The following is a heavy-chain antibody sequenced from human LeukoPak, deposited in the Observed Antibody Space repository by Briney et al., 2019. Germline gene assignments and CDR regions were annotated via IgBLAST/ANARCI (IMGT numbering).Heavy chain of an antibody. V-gene: IGHV4-30-4*08. D-gene: IGHD2-2*01. J-gene: IGHJ6*03. CDR2: IYYSGST. Sequence: PSETLSLTCTVSGGSISSGDYYWSWIRQPPGKGLEWIGYIYYSGSTYYNPSLKSRVTISVDTSKNQFSLKLSSVTAADTAVYYCARGPYCSSTSCYFYGYYYYMDVWGKGTTVTVSS. CDR3: ARGPYCSSTSCYFYGYYYYMDV. CDR1: GGSISSGDYY.